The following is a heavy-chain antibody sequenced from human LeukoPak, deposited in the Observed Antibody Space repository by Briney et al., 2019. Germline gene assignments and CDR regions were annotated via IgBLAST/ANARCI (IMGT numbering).Heavy chain of an antibody. CDR1: GGSISDFY. J-gene: IGHJ4*02. Sequence: SETLSLTCTVSGGSISDFYWSWIRQPAGKGLEWIGRMHSSGVITYNPSLKSRVTMSLDTSKKQFSPKVTSVTAADTAVYYCARGGAPEDWGQGTLVTVSS. CDR2: MHSSGVI. CDR3: ARGGAPED. V-gene: IGHV4-4*07.